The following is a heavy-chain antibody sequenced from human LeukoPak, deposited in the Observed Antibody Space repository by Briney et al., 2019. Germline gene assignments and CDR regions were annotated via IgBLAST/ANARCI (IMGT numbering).Heavy chain of an antibody. CDR1: GGSISSGGYS. V-gene: IGHV4-30-2*01. Sequence: KASQTLSLTCAVSGGSISSGGYSWSWIRQPPGKGLEWIGYIYHSGSTYYNPSLKSRVTISVDTSKNQFSLKLSSVTAADAAVYYCARVRRYSSRYFDYWGQGTLVTASS. CDR3: ARVRRYSSRYFDY. D-gene: IGHD6-13*01. CDR2: IYHSGST. J-gene: IGHJ4*02.